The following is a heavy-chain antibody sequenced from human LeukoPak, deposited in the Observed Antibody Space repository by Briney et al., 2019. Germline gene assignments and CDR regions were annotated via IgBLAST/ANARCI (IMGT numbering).Heavy chain of an antibody. J-gene: IGHJ5*02. D-gene: IGHD4-17*01. V-gene: IGHV3-66*04. CDR3: ARHFVRGDGGYFGLDP. CDR2: IYSGGST. CDR1: GFTFSSNY. Sequence: PGGSLRLSCAASGFTFSSNYMSWVRQAPGKGLEWVPVIYSGGSTYYADSVKGRFTISRDNSKNTLYLQMNSLRAEDTAVYYCARHFVRGDGGYFGLDPWGQGTLVTVSS.